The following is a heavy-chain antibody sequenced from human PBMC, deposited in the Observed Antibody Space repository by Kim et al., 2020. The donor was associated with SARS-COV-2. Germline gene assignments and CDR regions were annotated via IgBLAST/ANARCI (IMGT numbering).Heavy chain of an antibody. D-gene: IGHD2-2*01. CDR2: ISYSGNS. CDR1: GGSIRSGGKF. CDR3: ARGQPLDY. V-gene: IGHV4-31*03. J-gene: IGHJ4*02. Sequence: SETLSLTCSVSGGSIRSGGKFWTWIRQHPAKGLEWIGYISYSGNSHYSPSLRSRVSISLQTSENQFSLELTSVTAAETAVYDCARGQPLDYWGQGILVTVSS.